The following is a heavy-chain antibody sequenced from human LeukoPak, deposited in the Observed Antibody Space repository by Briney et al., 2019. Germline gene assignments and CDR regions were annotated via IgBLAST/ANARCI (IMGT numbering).Heavy chain of an antibody. J-gene: IGHJ4*02. D-gene: IGHD2-15*01. CDR2: ISSGGST. Sequence: GGSLRLSCAASGFTLSSYAMSWVRQAPGKGLEWVSGISSGGSTYYADSVKGRFTISRDNAKNSLYLQMNSLRAEDTAVYYCARGISLIVVVVAATPGLDYWGQGTLVTVSS. CDR3: ARGISLIVVVVAATPGLDY. V-gene: IGHV3-23*01. CDR1: GFTLSSYA.